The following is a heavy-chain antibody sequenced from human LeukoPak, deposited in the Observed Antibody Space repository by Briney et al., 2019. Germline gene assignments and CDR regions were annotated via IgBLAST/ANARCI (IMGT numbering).Heavy chain of an antibody. V-gene: IGHV3-21*01. Sequence: GGSLRLSCAASGFTFSSYSMNWVRQAPGKGLEWVSSISSSSSYIYYADSVKGRFTISRDNAKNSLYLQMNSLRAEDTAVYYCAKADIVVVPAASFDYWGQGTLVTVSS. D-gene: IGHD2-2*01. J-gene: IGHJ4*02. CDR2: ISSSSSYI. CDR1: GFTFSSYS. CDR3: AKADIVVVPAASFDY.